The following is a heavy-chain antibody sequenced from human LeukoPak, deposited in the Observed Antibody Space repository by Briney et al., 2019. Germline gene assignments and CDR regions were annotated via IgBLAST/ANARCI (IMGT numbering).Heavy chain of an antibody. CDR1: GFTFSSYS. Sequence: PGGSLRLSCAASGFTFSSYSMNWVRQAPGKGLEWVSYISSSGSTIYYADSVKGRFTISRDNAKNSLYLQMNSLRAEDTAVYYCARESLEQWLVLGYEVGPQTFDYWGQGTLVTVSS. CDR2: ISSSGSTI. D-gene: IGHD6-19*01. J-gene: IGHJ4*02. V-gene: IGHV3-48*04. CDR3: ARESLEQWLVLGYEVGPQTFDY.